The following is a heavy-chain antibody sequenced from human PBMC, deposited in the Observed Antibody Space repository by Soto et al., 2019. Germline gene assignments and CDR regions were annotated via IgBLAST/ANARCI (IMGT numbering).Heavy chain of an antibody. CDR1: GGSISSGGHS. CDR3: ARGTFSYGPNLHYFDF. J-gene: IGHJ4*02. V-gene: IGHV4-30-2*01. D-gene: IGHD5-18*01. Sequence: QLQLQESGAGLVKPSQTLSLTCTVSGGSISSGGHSWRWIRQPPGKGLEWIGFIFHTGGTYYTPSLQGRLSASLDLSRNQFSLKLYSVTAADTAIYYCARGTFSYGPNLHYFDFWGQGSLVTVSS. CDR2: IFHTGGT.